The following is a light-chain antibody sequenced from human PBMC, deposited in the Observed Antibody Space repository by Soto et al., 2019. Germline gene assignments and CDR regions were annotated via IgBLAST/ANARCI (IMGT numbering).Light chain of an antibody. Sequence: EIVMTQSPSTLSVSPGERATLSCRASQSMYNNLAWYQQKPGQAPRLLIYFASTRDTGIPSRFSGSGSGTEFSLTISSLQSEDFAVYYCQQYNNWQLTFGGGTKVEI. CDR1: QSMYNN. V-gene: IGKV3-15*01. CDR3: QQYNNWQLT. CDR2: FAS. J-gene: IGKJ4*01.